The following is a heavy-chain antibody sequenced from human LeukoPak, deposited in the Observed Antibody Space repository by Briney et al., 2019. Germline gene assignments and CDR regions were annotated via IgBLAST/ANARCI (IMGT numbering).Heavy chain of an antibody. CDR1: GGSISSSSYY. CDR3: ARAIPRGYSYGSFDY. Sequence: SETLSLTCTVSGGSISSSSYYWGWIRQPPGKGLEWIGSIYYSGSTYYNPSLKSRVTISVDTSKNQFSLKLSSVTAADTAVYYCARAIPRGYSYGSFDYWGQGTLVTVSS. D-gene: IGHD5-18*01. V-gene: IGHV4-39*07. CDR2: IYYSGST. J-gene: IGHJ4*02.